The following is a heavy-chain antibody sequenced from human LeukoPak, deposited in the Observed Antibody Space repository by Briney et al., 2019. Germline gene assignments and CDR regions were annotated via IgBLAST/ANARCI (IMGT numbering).Heavy chain of an antibody. CDR3: ARGSVESSPMETTYYYYGMDV. V-gene: IGHV1-8*02. D-gene: IGHD1-7*01. CDR1: GGTFSSYA. CDR2: MNPNSGNT. J-gene: IGHJ6*02. Sequence: GASVKVSCKASGGTFSSYAISWVRQATGQGLEWMGWMNPNSGNTGYAQKFQGRVTMTRNTSISTAYMELSSLRSEDTAVYYCARGSVESSPMETTYYYYGMDVWGQGTTVTVSS.